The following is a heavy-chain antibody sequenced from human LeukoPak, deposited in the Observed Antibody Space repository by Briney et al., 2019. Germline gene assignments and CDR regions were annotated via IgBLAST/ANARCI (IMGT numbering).Heavy chain of an antibody. D-gene: IGHD6-6*01. V-gene: IGHV4-59*01. J-gene: IGHJ6*03. Sequence: PSETLSLTCTVSGGSLSSYYWSWIRQPPGKGLEWIGYIYYSGSTNYNPSLKSRVTISVDPSKNQFSLKLSSVTAADTAVYYCVRAARRDYYYYYYMDVWGKGTTVTVSS. CDR2: IYYSGST. CDR1: GGSLSSYY. CDR3: VRAARRDYYYYYYMDV.